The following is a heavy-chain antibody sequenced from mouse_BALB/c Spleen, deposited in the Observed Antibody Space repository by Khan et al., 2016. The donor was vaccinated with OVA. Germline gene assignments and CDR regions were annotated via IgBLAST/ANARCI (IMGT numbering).Heavy chain of an antibody. D-gene: IGHD2-12*01. CDR2: IKTNTGEP. J-gene: IGHJ2*01. Sequence: QIQLVQSGPELKKPGETVKISCKTSGYTFTNYGMNWVKQTPGKGLKWMGWIKTNTGEPTSAEEFKGRFAFSLEASASTAYLQINNLKNDDTATYCCARESLLLYFVHWGQGTTLTVSS. CDR3: ARESLLLYFVH. V-gene: IGHV9-3*02. CDR1: GYTFTNYG.